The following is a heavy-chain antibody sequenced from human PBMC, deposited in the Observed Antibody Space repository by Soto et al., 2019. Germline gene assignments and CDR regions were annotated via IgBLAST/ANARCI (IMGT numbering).Heavy chain of an antibody. D-gene: IGHD3-22*01. CDR3: AREEDSSGYRAYYFDD. V-gene: IGHV1-46*01. Sequence: AAVKVSCTSSGYTFTSYYMHWVRQAPGQGLEWMGIINPSGGSTSYAQKFQGRVTMTRDTSTSTVYMELSSLRSEDTAVYYCAREEDSSGYRAYYFDDWGQGTLVTV. J-gene: IGHJ4*02. CDR2: INPSGGST. CDR1: GYTFTSYY.